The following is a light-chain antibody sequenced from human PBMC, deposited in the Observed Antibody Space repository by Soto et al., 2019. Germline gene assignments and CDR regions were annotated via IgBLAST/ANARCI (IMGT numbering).Light chain of an antibody. CDR2: GAS. CDR1: QSVTSTY. J-gene: IGKJ2*01. Sequence: EIVLTQSPGTLSLSPGERATLSCRASQSVTSTYLAWYQQRPGQAPRLLIYGASYRATGIPDRISGSGSGTDFTLTISRLEPEDFALYYCQQYGNSPYTFGQGTKLEIK. V-gene: IGKV3-20*01. CDR3: QQYGNSPYT.